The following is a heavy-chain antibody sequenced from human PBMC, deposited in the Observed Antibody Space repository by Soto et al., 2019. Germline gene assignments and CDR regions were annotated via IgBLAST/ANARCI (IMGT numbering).Heavy chain of an antibody. V-gene: IGHV1-69*06. J-gene: IGHJ4*02. D-gene: IGHD5-12*01. CDR2: IIPIFGTA. Sequence: GASVKVSCKASGGPFSSYAISWVRQAPGQGLEWMGGIIPIFGTANYAQKFQGRVTITADKSTSTAYMELSSLRSGDTAVYYCATCRDGYTAGIDYWGQGTLVTVSS. CDR3: ATCRDGYTAGIDY. CDR1: GGPFSSYA.